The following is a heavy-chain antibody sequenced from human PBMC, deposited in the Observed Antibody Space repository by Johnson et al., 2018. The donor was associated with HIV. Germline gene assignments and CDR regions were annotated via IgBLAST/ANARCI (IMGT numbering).Heavy chain of an antibody. V-gene: IGHV3-30-3*01. CDR2: ISYDGSNK. CDR1: GFTFSSYA. J-gene: IGHJ3*02. Sequence: QVQLVESGGGVVQPGGSLRLSCAASGFTFSSYAMHWVRQAPGKGLEWVAVISYDGSNKYYADSVKGRFTISRDNSKNSLYLQMNSLRAEDTAVYYCARGGGSPGAFDIWGQGTMVTVSS. CDR3: ARGGGSPGAFDI. D-gene: IGHD1-26*01.